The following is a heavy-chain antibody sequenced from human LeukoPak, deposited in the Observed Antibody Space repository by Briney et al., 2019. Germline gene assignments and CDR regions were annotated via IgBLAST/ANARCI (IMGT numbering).Heavy chain of an antibody. Sequence: ASVKVSCKASGYTFTSYGISWVRQAPGQGLEWMGWISAYNGNTNYAQKLQGRVTMTTDTSTSTAYMELRSLRSDDTAVYYCARTIGHCSSTSCLYYYGMDVWGQGTTVTVSS. CDR1: GYTFTSYG. V-gene: IGHV1-18*01. D-gene: IGHD2-2*01. CDR2: ISAYNGNT. J-gene: IGHJ6*02. CDR3: ARTIGHCSSTSCLYYYGMDV.